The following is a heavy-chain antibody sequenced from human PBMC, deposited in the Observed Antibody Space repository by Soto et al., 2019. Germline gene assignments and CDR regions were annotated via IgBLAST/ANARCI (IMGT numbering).Heavy chain of an antibody. J-gene: IGHJ3*02. CDR2: IIPIFGTA. CDR1: GGTFSSYA. D-gene: IGHD6-19*01. CDR3: ARDLGYSSGSRDDAFDI. Sequence: QVQLVQSGAEVKKPGSSVMVSCKASGGTFSSYAISWVRQAPGQGLEWMGGIIPIFGTANYAQKFQGRVTITADESTSTAYMELSSLRSEDTAVYYCARDLGYSSGSRDDAFDIWGQGTMVTVSS. V-gene: IGHV1-69*01.